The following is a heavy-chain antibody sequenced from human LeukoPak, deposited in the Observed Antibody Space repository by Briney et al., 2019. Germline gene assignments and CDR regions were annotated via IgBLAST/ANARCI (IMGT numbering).Heavy chain of an antibody. CDR2: INIGGTNT. J-gene: IGHJ5*02. CDR3: ATDGAGFDT. Sequence: GGSLRLSCAAAGFTFNYYYIRWIRQAAGKGLGWLSFINIGGTNTHYADSVKGRFTISRDNAKKSLYLEMNNLRAEDTAVYYCATDGAGFDTWGQGVLVTVSS. CDR1: GFTFNYYY. V-gene: IGHV3-11*01.